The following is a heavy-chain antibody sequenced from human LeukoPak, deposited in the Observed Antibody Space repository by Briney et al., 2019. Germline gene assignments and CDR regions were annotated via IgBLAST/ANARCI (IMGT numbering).Heavy chain of an antibody. CDR3: ARHKDDYDDYVWNY. CDR2: GYYTGST. J-gene: IGHJ4*02. CDR1: GGSISSSNYY. V-gene: IGHV4-39*01. D-gene: IGHD4-17*01. Sequence: SETLSLTCTVSGGSISSSNYYWGWIRQPPGKGLEWIGSGYYTGSTYYNPSLKSRVTISVDTSNNQFSLKLSSVAAADTAMYYCARHKDDYDDYVWNYWGQGTLVTVSS.